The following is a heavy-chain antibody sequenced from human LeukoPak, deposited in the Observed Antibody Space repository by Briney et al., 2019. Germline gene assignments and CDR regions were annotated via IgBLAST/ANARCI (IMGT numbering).Heavy chain of an antibody. CDR2: MNPNSGNT. CDR1: GYTFTSYD. Sequence: ASVKVSCKASGYTFTSYDINWVRQATGQGLEWMGWMNPNSGNTGHAQKLQGRVTMTRNTSISTAYMELSSLRSEDTAVYYCATRGYCSGGSCYRPGGFDPWGQGTLVTVSS. CDR3: ATRGYCSGGSCYRPGGFDP. D-gene: IGHD2-15*01. V-gene: IGHV1-8*01. J-gene: IGHJ5*02.